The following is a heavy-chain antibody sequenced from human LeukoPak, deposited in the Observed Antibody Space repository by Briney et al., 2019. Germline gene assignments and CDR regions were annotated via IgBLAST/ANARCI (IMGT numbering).Heavy chain of an antibody. CDR1: GFTFSSYA. V-gene: IGHV3-23*01. Sequence: GGSLRLSCAASGFTFSSYAMSWVRQAPGKGLEWVSAISTSGGTTYYVDSVKGRFTISRDNSKNTLYLQMNSLRAEDTALYYCAKPPYSSSWAIDYWGQGTLVTVSS. J-gene: IGHJ4*02. D-gene: IGHD6-13*01. CDR3: AKPPYSSSWAIDY. CDR2: ISTSGGTT.